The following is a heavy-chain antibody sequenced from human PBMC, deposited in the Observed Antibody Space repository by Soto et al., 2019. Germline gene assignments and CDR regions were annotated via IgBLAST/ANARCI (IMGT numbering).Heavy chain of an antibody. CDR3: ARDPAGTYYDFSSCYRPKYYYYGMDV. Sequence: ASVKVSCKASGYTFTSYGISWVRQAPGQGLEWMGWISAYNGNTNYAQKLQGRVTMTTDTSTSTAYMELRSLRSDDTAVYYCARDPAGTYYDFSSCYRPKYYYYGMDVWGQGTTVTVSS. J-gene: IGHJ6*02. V-gene: IGHV1-18*01. CDR2: ISAYNGNT. D-gene: IGHD3-3*01. CDR1: GYTFTSYG.